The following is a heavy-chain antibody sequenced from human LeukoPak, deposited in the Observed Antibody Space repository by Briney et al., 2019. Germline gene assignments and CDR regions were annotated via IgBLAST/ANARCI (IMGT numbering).Heavy chain of an antibody. V-gene: IGHV4-30-2*01. CDR2: IYHSGST. Sequence: SQTLSLTCTVSGGSISSGGYYWSWIRQPPGKGLEWIGYIYHSGSTYYNPSLKSRVTISVDRSKNQFSLKLSSVTAADTAVYCCAREEGGGSKDLDAFDIWGQGTMVTVSS. D-gene: IGHD1-26*01. J-gene: IGHJ3*02. CDR1: GGSISSGGYY. CDR3: AREEGGGSKDLDAFDI.